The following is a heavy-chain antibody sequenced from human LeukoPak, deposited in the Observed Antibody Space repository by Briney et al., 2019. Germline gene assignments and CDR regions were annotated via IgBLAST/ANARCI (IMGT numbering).Heavy chain of an antibody. CDR1: GFTFSSYS. V-gene: IGHV3-21*01. J-gene: IGHJ4*02. CDR2: ISSSSSYI. Sequence: GGSLRLSCAASGFTFSSYSMNWVRQAPGKGLEWVSSISSSSSYIYYADSVKGRFTISRDNAKNSLYLQMNSLRAEDTAAYYCARDFFGVVITEIYFDYWGQGTLVTVSS. CDR3: ARDFFGVVITEIYFDY. D-gene: IGHD3-3*01.